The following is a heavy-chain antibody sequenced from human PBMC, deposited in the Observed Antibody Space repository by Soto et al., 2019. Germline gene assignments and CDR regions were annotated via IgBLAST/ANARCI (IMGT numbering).Heavy chain of an antibody. CDR3: AREASSAFDP. J-gene: IGHJ5*02. CDR1: GCTFSSYA. Sequence: GVSLKVSCKSSGCTFSSYAISWVRQAPGQGLEWMGGIIPIFGTANYAQKFQGRVTITADESTSTAYMELSSLRSEDTAVYYCAREASSAFDPWGQGTLVTISS. D-gene: IGHD6-25*01. V-gene: IGHV1-69*13. CDR2: IIPIFGTA.